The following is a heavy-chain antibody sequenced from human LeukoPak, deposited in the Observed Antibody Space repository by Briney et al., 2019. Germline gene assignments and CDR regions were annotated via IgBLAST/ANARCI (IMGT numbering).Heavy chain of an antibody. CDR3: TKDARVKTTVQSNYFDY. Sequence: GGSLTLSCAASGFNFDDYAMHWLRQPPGKGLEWVSGISWNGGGIGYADSVKGRFTISRDNAKNSLYLQMYGLRAEDTAFYYCTKDARVKTTVQSNYFDYWGQGTLLTVSS. V-gene: IGHV3-9*01. CDR2: ISWNGGGI. D-gene: IGHD4-17*01. CDR1: GFNFDDYA. J-gene: IGHJ4*02.